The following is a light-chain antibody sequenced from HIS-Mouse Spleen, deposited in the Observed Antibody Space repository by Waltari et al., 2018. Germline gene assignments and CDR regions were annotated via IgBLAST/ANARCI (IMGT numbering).Light chain of an antibody. V-gene: IGLV2-23*01. CDR1: SSDVGRYNL. J-gene: IGLJ1*01. CDR3: CSYAGSREV. CDR2: EGS. Sequence: QSALTQPASVSGSPGQSITISCTGTSSDVGRYNLVPWYQQHPGKAPKLMIYEGSKRPSGVSNRFSGSKSGNTASLTISGLQAEDEADYYCCSYAGSREVFGTGTKVTVL.